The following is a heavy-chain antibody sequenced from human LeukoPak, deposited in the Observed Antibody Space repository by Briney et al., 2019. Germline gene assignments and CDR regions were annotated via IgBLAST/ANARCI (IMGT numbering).Heavy chain of an antibody. Sequence: TGGSLRLSCAASGFTVSSNYMNWVRQAPGKGLEWVSGIYSGGSTYYADSVKGRFTISRDNSKNTLFLQMNSLRAEDTAVYYCAKDKYSSGWYGMDVWGQGTTVTVS. CDR2: IYSGGST. V-gene: IGHV3-53*05. D-gene: IGHD6-19*01. CDR3: AKDKYSSGWYGMDV. CDR1: GFTVSSNY. J-gene: IGHJ6*02.